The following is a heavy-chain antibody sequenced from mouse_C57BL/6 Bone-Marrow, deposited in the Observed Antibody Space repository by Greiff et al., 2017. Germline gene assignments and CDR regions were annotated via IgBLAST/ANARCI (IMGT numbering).Heavy chain of an antibody. CDR3: ARDGYDYDVYAMDY. CDR2: IYPRCGNT. V-gene: IGHV1-81*01. D-gene: IGHD2-4*01. J-gene: IGHJ4*01. Sequence: QVQLQQSGAELARPGASVKLSCKASGYTFTSYGISWVKQRTGQGLEWIGEIYPRCGNTYYNEKFKGKATLTADQSSSKAYMELRSQPSEDSAVYFCARDGYDYDVYAMDYWGQGTSVTVSS. CDR1: GYTFTSYG.